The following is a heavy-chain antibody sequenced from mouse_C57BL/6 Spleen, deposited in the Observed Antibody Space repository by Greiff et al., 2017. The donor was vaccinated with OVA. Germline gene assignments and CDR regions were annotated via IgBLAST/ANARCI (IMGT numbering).Heavy chain of an antibody. J-gene: IGHJ4*01. D-gene: IGHD2-4*01. V-gene: IGHV1-55*01. CDR1: GYTFTSYW. CDR3: ARRLYDYDVGYYAMDY. Sequence: VQLQQPGAELVKPGASVKMSCKASGYTFTSYWITWVKQRPGQGLEWIGDIYPGSGSTNYNEKFKSKATLTVDTSSSTAYMQLSSLTSEDSAVYYCARRLYDYDVGYYAMDYWGQGTSVTVSS. CDR2: IYPGSGST.